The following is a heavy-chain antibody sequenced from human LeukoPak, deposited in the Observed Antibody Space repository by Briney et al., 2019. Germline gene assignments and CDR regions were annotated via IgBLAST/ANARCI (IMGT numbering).Heavy chain of an antibody. J-gene: IGHJ4*02. V-gene: IGHV3-30*03. CDR2: ISYDGSNE. Sequence: GGSLRLSCAAPGFTFSNYGMHRVRQAPGKGLEWVAVISYDGSNEYYADSVKGRFAISRDTSKNTLYLQMNGLRAEDTALYYCARKFLTGRLIDYWGQGTLVTVSS. CDR3: ARKFLTGRLIDY. D-gene: IGHD7-27*01. CDR1: GFTFSNYG.